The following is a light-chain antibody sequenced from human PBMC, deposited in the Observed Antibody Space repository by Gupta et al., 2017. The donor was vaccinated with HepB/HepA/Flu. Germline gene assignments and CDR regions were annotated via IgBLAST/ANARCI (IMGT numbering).Light chain of an antibody. CDR3: SSYAGSNTYV. CDR1: SSDVGGFDY. J-gene: IGLJ1*01. CDR2: GIS. Sequence: QSALTHPPPASGSPGHSVTISSTGSSSDVGGFDYVSWYQQHPGKAPKLIIYGISKRPSGFPGRFSGSKSDNTASLTVAVHQAEDEAYYYCSSYAGSNTYVFGTGTKLTVL. V-gene: IGLV2-8*01.